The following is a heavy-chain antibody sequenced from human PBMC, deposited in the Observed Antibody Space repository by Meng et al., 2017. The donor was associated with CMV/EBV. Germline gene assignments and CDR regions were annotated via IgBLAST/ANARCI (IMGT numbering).Heavy chain of an antibody. V-gene: IGHV3-11*04. CDR2: ISSSGSTI. CDR1: GFTFSDYY. Sequence: GGSLRLSCAASGFTFSDYYVSWIRQAPGKGLEWVSYISSSGSTIYYADSVKGRFTISRDNAKNSLYLQMNSLRAEDTAVYYCAATPVYYYYYYGMDVWGQGTTVTVSS. J-gene: IGHJ6*02. D-gene: IGHD3-16*01. CDR3: AATPVYYYYYYGMDV.